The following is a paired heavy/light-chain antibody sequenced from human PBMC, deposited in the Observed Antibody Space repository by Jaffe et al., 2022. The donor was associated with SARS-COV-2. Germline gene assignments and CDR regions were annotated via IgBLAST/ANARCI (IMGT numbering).Light chain of an antibody. CDR1: QSISTY. J-gene: IGKJ2*01. CDR2: AAS. Sequence: DIQMTQSPSSLSASVGDRVTITCRASQSISTYLNWYQQKPGKAPKVLIYAASSLQSGVPSRFSGSGSGTDFTLTISSLQPEDFATYYCQQSYISPPYTFGQGTKVEIK. V-gene: IGKV1-39*01. CDR3: QQSYISPPYT.
Heavy chain of an antibody. CDR3: TRLGIDSSAYFTFDY. V-gene: IGHV3-73*02. CDR1: GFSFSDSP. J-gene: IGHJ4*02. CDR2: IRSKANSYAT. Sequence: EVQLVESGGGLVQPGGSLKLSCAASGFSFSDSPMHWVRQASGKGLEWVGLIRSKANSYATAYAASVKGRLIISRDDSKNTAYLQMNSLKTEDTAVYYCTRLGIDSSAYFTFDYWGQGTLVTVSS. D-gene: IGHD3-22*01.